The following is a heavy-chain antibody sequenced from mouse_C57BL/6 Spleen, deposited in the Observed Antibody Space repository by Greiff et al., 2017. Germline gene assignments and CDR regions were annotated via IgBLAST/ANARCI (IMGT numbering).Heavy chain of an antibody. J-gene: IGHJ2*01. V-gene: IGHV1-9*01. CDR3: AVHYFDY. CDR1: GYTFTGYW. Sequence: QVQLQQSGAELMKPGASVKLSCKATGYTFTGYWIEWVKQRPGHGLEWIGEILPGSGSTNYNEKFKGKATLTADTSSNTAYMQLNSLTTEDSSIYYCAVHYFDYWGQGTTLTVSS. CDR2: ILPGSGST.